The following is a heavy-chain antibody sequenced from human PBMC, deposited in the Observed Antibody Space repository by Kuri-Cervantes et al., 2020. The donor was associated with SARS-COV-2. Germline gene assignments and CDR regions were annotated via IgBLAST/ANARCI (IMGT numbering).Heavy chain of an antibody. CDR2: IKSKTDGGTT. CDR3: TTDLPNPTYPRYYYYYYGMDV. CDR1: GFTVNSNY. V-gene: IGHV3-15*01. J-gene: IGHJ6*02. D-gene: IGHD2-2*02. Sequence: GGSLRLSCAASGFTVNSNYMSWVRQAPGKGLEWVGRIKSKTDGGTTDYAAPVKGRFTISRDDSKNTLYLQMNSLKTEDTAVYYCTTDLPNPTYPRYYYYYYGMDVWGQGTTVTVSS.